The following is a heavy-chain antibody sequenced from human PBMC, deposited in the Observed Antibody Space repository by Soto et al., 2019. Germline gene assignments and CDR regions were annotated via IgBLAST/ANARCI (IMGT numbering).Heavy chain of an antibody. J-gene: IGHJ4*02. Sequence: SETLSLTCAVYGGSFSGYYWSWIRQPPGKGLEWIGEINHSGSTNYNPSLKIRVTISVDTSKNQFSLKLSSVTAADTAVYYCARRIYYDSSGRGYYFDYWGQGTLVTVSS. CDR3: ARRIYYDSSGRGYYFDY. D-gene: IGHD3-22*01. CDR1: GGSFSGYY. CDR2: INHSGST. V-gene: IGHV4-34*01.